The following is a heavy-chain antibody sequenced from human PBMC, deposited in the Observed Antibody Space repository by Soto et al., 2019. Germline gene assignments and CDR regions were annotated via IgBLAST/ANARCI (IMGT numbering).Heavy chain of an antibody. V-gene: IGHV1-18*01. D-gene: IGHD5-18*01. CDR3: ARGGVTWIQQYYYYMDV. CDR1: GYTFTSYG. J-gene: IGHJ6*03. CDR2: ISAYNGNT. Sequence: QVQLVQSGAEVKKPGASVKVSCKASGYTFTSYGISWVRQAPGQGLEWMGWISAYNGNTNYAQKLQGRVTMTKEPDTRTDYKELRSLRSDDTAVYYCARGGVTWIQQYYYYMDVWGKGTTVTVSS.